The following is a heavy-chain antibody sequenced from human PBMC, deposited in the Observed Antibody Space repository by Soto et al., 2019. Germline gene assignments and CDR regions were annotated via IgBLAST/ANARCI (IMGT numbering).Heavy chain of an antibody. J-gene: IGHJ3*02. Sequence: QVQLVQSGAEVKKPGSSVKVSCKGSEGTFSKYAITWVRQAPGQGLEWMGTIIPIFDTSTNAQKFQGRVTITADESRITAYMEVSSLTSEDTAVYYCARTFTLTSSGELDAFDIWGQGTMVTVSS. D-gene: IGHD3-16*01. CDR1: EGTFSKYA. CDR3: ARTFTLTSSGELDAFDI. V-gene: IGHV1-69*15. CDR2: IIPIFDTS.